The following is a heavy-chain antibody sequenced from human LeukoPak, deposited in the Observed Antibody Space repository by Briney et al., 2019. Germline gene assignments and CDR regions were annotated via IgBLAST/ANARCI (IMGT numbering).Heavy chain of an antibody. CDR2: ISSSNNTI. CDR3: ARVMATISGTSNDY. D-gene: IGHD5-12*01. Sequence: GGSLRLSCAASGFTFSSYSMNWVRQAPGKGLEWVSYISSSNNTIYYADSVKGRFTISRDNAKNSLYLQMNSLRAEDTAVYYCARVMATISGTSNDYWGQGTLVTVSS. CDR1: GFTFSSYS. V-gene: IGHV3-48*04. J-gene: IGHJ4*02.